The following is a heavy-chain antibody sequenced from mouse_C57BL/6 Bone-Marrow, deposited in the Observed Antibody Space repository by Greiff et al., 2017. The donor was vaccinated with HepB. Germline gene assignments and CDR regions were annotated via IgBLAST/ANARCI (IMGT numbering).Heavy chain of an antibody. J-gene: IGHJ2*01. Sequence: EVQLVESGPGLVKPSQSLSLTCSVTGYSITSGYYWNWIRQFPGNKLEWMGYISYDGSNNYNPSLKNRISITRDTSKNQFFLKLNSVTTEDTATYYCARGYYDFYWGQGTTLTVPS. D-gene: IGHD2-4*01. V-gene: IGHV3-6*01. CDR3: ARGYYDFY. CDR1: GYSITSGYY. CDR2: ISYDGSN.